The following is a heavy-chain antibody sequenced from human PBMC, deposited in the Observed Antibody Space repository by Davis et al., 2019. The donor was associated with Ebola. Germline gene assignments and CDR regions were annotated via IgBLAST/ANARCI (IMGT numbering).Heavy chain of an antibody. J-gene: IGHJ5*02. CDR1: GYTFTGYY. D-gene: IGHD2-2*01. V-gene: IGHV1-2*02. CDR3: ARAAVVVPAASYNWFDP. CDR2: INPNSGGT. Sequence: ASVKVSCKASGYTFTGYYMHWVRQAPGQGLEWMGWINPNSGGTNYAQKFQGRVTMTRDTSISTAYMELSRLRSDDTAVYYCARAAVVVPAASYNWFDPWGQGTLVTVSS.